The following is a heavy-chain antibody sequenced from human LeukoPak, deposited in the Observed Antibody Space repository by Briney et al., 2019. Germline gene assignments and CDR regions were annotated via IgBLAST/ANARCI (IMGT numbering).Heavy chain of an antibody. J-gene: IGHJ4*02. CDR1: GYIFTGYD. D-gene: IGHD3-10*01. CDR2: INPNSGGA. CDR3: AREAYYGSGSQWGVEFDY. Sequence: GASVNASCKASGYIFTGYDMHWVRQAPGQRLEGMGWINPNSGGANYAQKFQGRVTMTRDTSISTAYMELSRLRSDDTAVYYCAREAYYGSGSQWGVEFDYWGQGTLVTVSS. V-gene: IGHV1-2*02.